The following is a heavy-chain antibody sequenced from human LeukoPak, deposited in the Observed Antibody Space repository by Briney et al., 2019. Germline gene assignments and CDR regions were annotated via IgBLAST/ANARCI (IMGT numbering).Heavy chain of an antibody. D-gene: IGHD4-23*01. J-gene: IGHJ4*02. CDR2: IYYNGDS. V-gene: IGHV4-59*01. CDR3: ARYLGGNFDY. Sequence: SETLSLTCTVSGGSIDSYFWFWIRQPSGKGLEWIGHIYYNGDSNYNPSLKSRVTISLDTSNQLSLKLNSVTAADTAVYYCARYLGGNFDYWGQGTLVTVPS. CDR1: GGSIDSYF.